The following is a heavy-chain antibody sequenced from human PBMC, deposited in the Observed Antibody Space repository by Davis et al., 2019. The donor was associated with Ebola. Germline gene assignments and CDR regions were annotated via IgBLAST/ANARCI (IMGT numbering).Heavy chain of an antibody. J-gene: IGHJ5*02. V-gene: IGHV4-39*07. CDR3: ARDLGSYYVNWFDP. Sequence: SETLSLTCTVSGGSISSSSYYWGWIRQPPGKGLEWIGSIYYSGSTYYNPSLKSRVTISVDTSKNQFSLKLSSVTAADTAVYYCARDLGSYYVNWFDPWGQGTLVTVSS. CDR1: GGSISSSSYY. CDR2: IYYSGST. D-gene: IGHD1-26*01.